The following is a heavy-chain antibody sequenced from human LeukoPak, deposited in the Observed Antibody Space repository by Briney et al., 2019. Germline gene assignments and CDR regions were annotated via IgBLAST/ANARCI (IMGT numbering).Heavy chain of an antibody. J-gene: IGHJ6*02. Sequence: SGPTLVNPTQTLTLTCTFSGFSLSTSGMCVSWIRQPPGKALEWLSRIDWDDDKYYSTSLKTSLTISKDTSKNHVVIIMTNMDPVDTATYYCASTTVAAYPAPMDVWGQGTTVTVSS. V-gene: IGHV2-70*11. CDR1: GFSLSTSGMC. D-gene: IGHD6-19*01. CDR2: IDWDDDK. CDR3: ASTTVAAYPAPMDV.